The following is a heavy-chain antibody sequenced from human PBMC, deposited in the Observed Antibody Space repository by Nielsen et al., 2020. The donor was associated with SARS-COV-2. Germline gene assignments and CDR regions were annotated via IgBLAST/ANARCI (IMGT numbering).Heavy chain of an antibody. Sequence: TLSLTCTVSGVSISGDGYYWTWIRQHPGKGLEWIGYISYSGITYYNPSLKSRITISVDTSDKQFSLKLNSVTAADTAVYFCARRIRTTYFFDYWGQGALVTVSS. CDR2: ISYSGIT. J-gene: IGHJ4*02. V-gene: IGHV4-31*03. CDR3: ARRIRTTYFFDY. CDR1: GVSISGDGYY. D-gene: IGHD1-7*01.